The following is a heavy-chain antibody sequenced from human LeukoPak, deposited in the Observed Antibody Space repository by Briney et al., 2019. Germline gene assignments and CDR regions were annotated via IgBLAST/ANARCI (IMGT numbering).Heavy chain of an antibody. J-gene: IGHJ5*02. V-gene: IGHV4-59*01. Sequence: SETLSLTCTVSGGSISSYYWSWIRQPPGKGLEWIGYIYYSGSTNYNPFLKSRVTISVDTSKNQFSLNLSSVTAADTAVYYCARDSLWFDPWGQGTLVTVSS. CDR3: ARDSLWFDP. CDR2: IYYSGST. CDR1: GGSISSYY.